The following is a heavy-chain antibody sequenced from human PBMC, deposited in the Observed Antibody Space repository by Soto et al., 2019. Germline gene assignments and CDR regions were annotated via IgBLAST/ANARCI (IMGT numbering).Heavy chain of an antibody. CDR3: ARGDPRHSEIVLKPAAEGYYYSMDV. CDR2: INPGGGST. V-gene: IGHV1-46*03. D-gene: IGHD2-8*02. J-gene: IGHJ6*03. CDR1: GYTFTTYY. Sequence: ASVKVSCKASGYTFTTYYIHWVRQAHGQGLEWMGIINPGGGSTRYAQKFQGRVSMTGDTSTSTVYMELSSLRSEDTAVDYCARGDPRHSEIVLKPAAEGYYYSMDVWGKGTTVTVSS.